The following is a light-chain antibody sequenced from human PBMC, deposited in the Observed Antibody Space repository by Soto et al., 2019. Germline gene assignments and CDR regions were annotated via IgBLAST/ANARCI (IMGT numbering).Light chain of an antibody. Sequence: QSVLTQPASVSGSPGQSITISCTGTSSDIGGYNYVSWYQQHPGKAPKLMIYEVSNRPSGVSNRFSGSKSGNTASLTISGLQAEDEADYYCNSYTSTSTLYVFGTGTKV. V-gene: IGLV2-14*01. CDR3: NSYTSTSTLYV. J-gene: IGLJ1*01. CDR1: SSDIGGYNY. CDR2: EVS.